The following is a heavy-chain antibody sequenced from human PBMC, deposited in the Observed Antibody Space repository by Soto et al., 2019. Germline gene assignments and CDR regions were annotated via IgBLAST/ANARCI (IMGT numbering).Heavy chain of an antibody. CDR2: ISGSGDGI. CDR1: GFTFSTNYG. J-gene: IGHJ4*02. D-gene: IGHD1-26*01. Sequence: EVQPLESGGALVQPGGSQRLSCVGSGFTFSTNYGLAWVRQARGKGLEWVSSISGSGDGIAYADSVKGRFTISTDSSKNTLYLQMNNLRADDTAVYFCAKKCRGSCPFDYWGQGTLVTVSS. CDR3: AKKCRGSCPFDY. V-gene: IGHV3-23*01.